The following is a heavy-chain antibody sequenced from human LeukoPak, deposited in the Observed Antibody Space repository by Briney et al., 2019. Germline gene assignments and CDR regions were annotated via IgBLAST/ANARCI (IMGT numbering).Heavy chain of an antibody. CDR3: LTDQA. V-gene: IGHV1-2*02. D-gene: IGHD3-9*01. J-gene: IGHJ4*02. CDR1: GYTFTVQY. Sequence: ASVKVSFTASGYTFTVQYMHWVRQAPGQGLEWIGLIKPHSGATSYAQQYQGRVTMTRDTSINTAYMDLSSLTSDDTAVYYCLTDQARGQGTLVTVS. CDR2: IKPHSGAT.